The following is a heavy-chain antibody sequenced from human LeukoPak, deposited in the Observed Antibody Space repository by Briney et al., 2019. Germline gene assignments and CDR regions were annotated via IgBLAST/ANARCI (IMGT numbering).Heavy chain of an antibody. CDR2: ISSSGSTI. CDR3: ARLRGSGSYFDL. CDR1: GFTFSSYE. J-gene: IGHJ5*02. D-gene: IGHD1-26*01. V-gene: IGHV3-48*03. Sequence: GGSLRLSCAASGFTFSSYEMNWVRQAPGKGLEWVSYISSSGSTIYYADSVKGRFTISRDNAKNSLYLQMNSLRVDDTALYYCARLRGSGSYFDLWGQGTLVTVSS.